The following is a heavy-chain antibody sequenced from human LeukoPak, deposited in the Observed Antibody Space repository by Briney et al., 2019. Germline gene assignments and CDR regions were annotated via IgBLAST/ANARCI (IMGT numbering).Heavy chain of an antibody. Sequence: SETLSLTCTVSGGSISSGSYYWSWIRQPAGKGLEWIGRIYTSGSTNYNPSLKSRVTISVDTSKNQFSLKLSSVTAADTAVYYCARDKGYYYDSSGYYYVPFDYWGQGTLVTVSS. CDR1: GGSISSGSYY. V-gene: IGHV4-61*02. CDR3: ARDKGYYYDSSGYYYVPFDY. J-gene: IGHJ4*02. D-gene: IGHD3-22*01. CDR2: IYTSGST.